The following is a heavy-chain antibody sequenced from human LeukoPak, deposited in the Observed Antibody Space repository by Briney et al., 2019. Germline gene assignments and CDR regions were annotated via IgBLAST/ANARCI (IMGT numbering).Heavy chain of an antibody. V-gene: IGHV3-48*03. CDR2: ISSSGRTI. D-gene: IGHD4-17*01. Sequence: PGGSLRLSCAASGFTLSSFEMNWVRQAPGKGLEWVSYISSSGRTIYYADSVKGRFTISRDNAKNSLYLQMNSLRAEDTAVYYCARGYGDPEDDFDYWGQGTLVTVSS. CDR1: GFTLSSFE. J-gene: IGHJ4*02. CDR3: ARGYGDPEDDFDY.